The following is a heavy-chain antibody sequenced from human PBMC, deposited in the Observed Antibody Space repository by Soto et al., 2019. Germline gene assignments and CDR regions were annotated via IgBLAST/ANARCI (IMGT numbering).Heavy chain of an antibody. Sequence: SVKVSCKASVYTFTSYAISWVRQAKGQGLEWMGGIIPIFGTANYAQKFQGRVTITADESTSTAYMELSSLRSEDTAIYYCAVGSVDIVPTGMKPFDPWGQGTLVTVSS. V-gene: IGHV1-69*13. CDR1: VYTFTSYA. D-gene: IGHD5-12*01. CDR3: AVGSVDIVPTGMKPFDP. J-gene: IGHJ5*02. CDR2: IIPIFGTA.